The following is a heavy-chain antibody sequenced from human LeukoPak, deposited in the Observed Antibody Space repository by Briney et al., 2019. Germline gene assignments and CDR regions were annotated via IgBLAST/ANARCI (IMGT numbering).Heavy chain of an antibody. D-gene: IGHD2-2*01. CDR2: IKQDGSEK. CDR3: ARDSDIVVVPPDY. Sequence: PEGSLRLSCAASGFTFSSYWMSWVRQAPGKGLEWVANIKQDGSEKYYVDSVKGRFTISRDNAKNSLYLQMNSLRAEDTAVYYCARDSDIVVVPPDYWGQGTLATVSS. V-gene: IGHV3-7*01. J-gene: IGHJ4*02. CDR1: GFTFSSYW.